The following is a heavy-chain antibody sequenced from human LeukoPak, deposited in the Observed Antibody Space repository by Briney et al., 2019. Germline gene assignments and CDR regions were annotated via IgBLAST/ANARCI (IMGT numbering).Heavy chain of an antibody. CDR3: ARDLAGHYYGSGNSFDY. CDR1: GFTFSSYA. D-gene: IGHD3-10*01. Sequence: GGSLRLSCAASGFTFSSYAMHWVRQAPGKGLEWVAVISYDGSTKYYADSVKGRFTISRDNSKNTLYLQMNSLRAEDTAVYYCARDLAGHYYGSGNSFDYWGQGTLVTVSS. CDR2: ISYDGSTK. J-gene: IGHJ4*02. V-gene: IGHV3-30-3*01.